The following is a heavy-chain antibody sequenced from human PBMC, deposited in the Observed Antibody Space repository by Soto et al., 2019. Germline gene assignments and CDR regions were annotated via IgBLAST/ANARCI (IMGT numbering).Heavy chain of an antibody. J-gene: IGHJ4*02. CDR3: AKDVNRFVEGCSGGSCYSLFDY. V-gene: IGHV3-23*01. D-gene: IGHD2-15*01. CDR1: GFTFSSYA. CDR2: ISGSGGST. Sequence: EVQLLESGGGLVQPGGSLRLSCAASGFTFSSYAMSWVRQAPGKGLEWVSAISGSGGSTYYADSVKGRFTISRDNTKNTLYLQMNSLRAEDTAVYYCAKDVNRFVEGCSGGSCYSLFDYWGQGTLVTVSS.